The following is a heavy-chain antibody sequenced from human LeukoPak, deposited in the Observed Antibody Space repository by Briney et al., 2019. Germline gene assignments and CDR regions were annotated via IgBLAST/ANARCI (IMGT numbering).Heavy chain of an antibody. CDR2: IIPIFGTA. Sequence: SVKVSCKASGGTFSSFAISWVRQAPGQGLEWMGGIIPIFGTANYAQKFQGRVTITADESTSTAYMELSSLRSEDTAVYYCAGDSSSSRSAFDIWGQGTMVTVSS. J-gene: IGHJ3*02. V-gene: IGHV1-69*13. CDR1: GGTFSSFA. CDR3: AGDSSSSRSAFDI. D-gene: IGHD6-6*01.